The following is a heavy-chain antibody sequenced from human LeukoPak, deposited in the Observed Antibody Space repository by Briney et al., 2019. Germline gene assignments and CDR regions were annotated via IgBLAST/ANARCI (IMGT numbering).Heavy chain of an antibody. V-gene: IGHV3-33*01. CDR2: IWYDGSNI. CDR3: TTCYNFWSGYCFDY. J-gene: IGHJ4*02. Sequence: GRSLRLSCATSGFTFSNYGMYCVRQAPGKRLEWVAVIWYDGSNIHYADSVKGRFTISRDNSMNTLYLQMNSLRAEDTAVYYCTTCYNFWSGYCFDYWGQGTLVTVSS. CDR1: GFTFSNYG. D-gene: IGHD3-3*01.